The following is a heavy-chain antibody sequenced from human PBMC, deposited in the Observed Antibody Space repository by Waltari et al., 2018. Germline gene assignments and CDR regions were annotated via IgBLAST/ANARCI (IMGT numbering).Heavy chain of an antibody. CDR3: ANCDSGYRVDV. CDR2: ISGIGGST. CDR1: GFPFSSSA. Sequence: EVQLLESGGGLVQPGGYLRLSCAASGFPFSSSAMGWVRQAPGKGLELVSAISGIGGSTYYADSVKGRFTISRDNSKNTLYLQMNSLRAEDTAVYYCANCDSGYRVDVWGQGTTVTVSS. V-gene: IGHV3-23*01. D-gene: IGHD5-12*01. J-gene: IGHJ6*02.